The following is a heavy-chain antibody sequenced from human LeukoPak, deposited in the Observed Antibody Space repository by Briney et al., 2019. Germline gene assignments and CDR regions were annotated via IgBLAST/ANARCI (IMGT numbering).Heavy chain of an antibody. CDR3: ARILGFTLDY. CDR2: LEYTGTTK. Sequence: GGSLRPSCTTSTFTFSGYSMNWVRQAPGKGLEWVSYLEYTGTTKYYADSVKGRFTVSRDSAKNSIYLQMNSLRDEDTAVYYCARILGFTLDYWGQGTLVTVSS. V-gene: IGHV3-48*02. CDR1: TFTFSGYS. J-gene: IGHJ4*02.